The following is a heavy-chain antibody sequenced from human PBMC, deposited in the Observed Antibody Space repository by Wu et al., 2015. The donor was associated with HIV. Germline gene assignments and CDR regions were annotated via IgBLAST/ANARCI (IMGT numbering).Heavy chain of an antibody. CDR1: GYTFTDYS. CDR3: ARDWRFRGVFDDLYMDV. Sequence: VQLEQSGTQIQKSGASVTVSCMTSGYTFTDYSIHWVRQAPGQGLQWMGYINPDTGDTKYSQNFKGSVSMTRDTSLSTVYMVLTRPRLNDTAIYYCARDWRFRGVFDDLYMDVWGNGTTVVVSS. D-gene: IGHD3-9*01. V-gene: IGHV1-2*02. CDR2: INPDTGDT. J-gene: IGHJ6*03.